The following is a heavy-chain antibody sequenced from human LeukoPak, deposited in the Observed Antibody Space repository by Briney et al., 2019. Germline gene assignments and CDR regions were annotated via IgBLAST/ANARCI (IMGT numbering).Heavy chain of an antibody. CDR2: IYPGDSDT. D-gene: IGHD2-21*01. Sequence: GESLKISCKASGYNFNAYWIGWVRQMPGKGLEWMGIIYPGDSDTRYSPSFQGQVTISADKSITTAYLQWSSLKASDTAMYYCARQDCGGDCYSFDYWGQGTLVTVSS. V-gene: IGHV5-51*01. CDR1: GYNFNAYW. CDR3: ARQDCGGDCYSFDY. J-gene: IGHJ4*02.